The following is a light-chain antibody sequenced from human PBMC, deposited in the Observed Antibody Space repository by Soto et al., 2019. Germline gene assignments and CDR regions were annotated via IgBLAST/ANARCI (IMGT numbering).Light chain of an antibody. CDR1: SSDVGGYNY. V-gene: IGLV2-14*01. CDR3: SSYTSSSTLYV. J-gene: IGLJ1*01. CDR2: DVS. Sequence: QCVLTQPASVSGAPGQGITISCTGTSSDVGGYNYVSWYQQHPGKAPKLMIYDVSNRPSGVSNRFSGSKSGNTASLTISGLQAEDEADYYCSSYTSSSTLYVFGTGTRSPS.